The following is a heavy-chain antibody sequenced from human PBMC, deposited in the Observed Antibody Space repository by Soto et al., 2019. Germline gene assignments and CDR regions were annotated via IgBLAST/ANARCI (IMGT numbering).Heavy chain of an antibody. Sequence: GASVKVSCKASGGTFSSYAISWVRQAPGQGLEWMGGIIPIFGTANYAQKFQGRVTITADESTSTAYMELSSLRSEDTAVYYCASKNYYDSSGYYCLDYWGQGTLVTVSS. J-gene: IGHJ4*02. CDR2: IIPIFGTA. CDR1: GGTFSSYA. D-gene: IGHD3-22*01. CDR3: ASKNYYDSSGYYCLDY. V-gene: IGHV1-69*13.